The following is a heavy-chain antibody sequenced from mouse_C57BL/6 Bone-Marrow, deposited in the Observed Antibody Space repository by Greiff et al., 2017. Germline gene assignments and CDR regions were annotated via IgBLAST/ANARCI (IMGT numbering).Heavy chain of an antibody. V-gene: IGHV5-16*01. J-gene: IGHJ2*01. D-gene: IGHD2-5*01. CDR3: ARDANSNYVFDY. Sequence: EVKLVESEGGLVQPGSSMKLSCTASGFTFSDYYMAWVRQVPEKGLEWVANINYDGSSTYYLDSLKSRFIISRDNAKNILYLQMSSLKSEDTATYYCARDANSNYVFDYWGQSTTLTVSS. CDR2: INYDGSST. CDR1: GFTFSDYY.